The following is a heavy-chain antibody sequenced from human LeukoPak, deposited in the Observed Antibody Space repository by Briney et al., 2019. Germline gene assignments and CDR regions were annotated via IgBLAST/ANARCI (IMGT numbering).Heavy chain of an antibody. Sequence: GGSLRLSCAASGFTFSSYWMHWVRQAPGKGLVWVSRINSDGSSTSYADSVKGRFTISRDNAKNTLYLQMNSLRAEDTAVYYCATDTGYSSSWYEGYYFDYWGQGTLATVSS. CDR3: ATDTGYSSSWYEGYYFDY. D-gene: IGHD6-13*01. CDR2: INSDGSST. CDR1: GFTFSSYW. V-gene: IGHV3-74*01. J-gene: IGHJ4*02.